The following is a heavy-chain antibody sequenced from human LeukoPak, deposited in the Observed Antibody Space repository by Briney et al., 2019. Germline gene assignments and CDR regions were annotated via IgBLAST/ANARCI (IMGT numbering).Heavy chain of an antibody. Sequence: GASGKVSCKASGYTFTSYGISWVRQAPGQGLEWMVWISAYNGNTNYAQKLQGRVTMTTDTSPSTAYMELRSLRSDDTAVYYCARVRIAAAGPPPLIDYWGQGTLVTVSS. CDR1: GYTFTSYG. CDR2: ISAYNGNT. D-gene: IGHD6-13*01. CDR3: ARVRIAAAGPPPLIDY. V-gene: IGHV1-18*01. J-gene: IGHJ4*02.